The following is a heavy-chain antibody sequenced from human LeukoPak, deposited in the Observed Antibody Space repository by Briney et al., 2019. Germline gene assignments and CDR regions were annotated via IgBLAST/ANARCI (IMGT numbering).Heavy chain of an antibody. D-gene: IGHD2-15*01. CDR1: GGSITSGNNY. CDR3: AREYSRSVVAGSRPDL. Sequence: KSSQTLSLTCTVSGGSITSGNNYWSWIRQPAGKGLEWVGRINPSGGTNYNPTFKSRLTLSIDTSNNQFSLKLTSVTAADTAVYYCAREYSRSVVAGSRPDLWGQGLLVTVSS. V-gene: IGHV4-61*02. CDR2: INPSGGT. J-gene: IGHJ4*02.